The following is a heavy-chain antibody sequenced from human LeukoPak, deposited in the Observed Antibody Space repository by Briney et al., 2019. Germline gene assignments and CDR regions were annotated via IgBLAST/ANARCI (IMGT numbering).Heavy chain of an antibody. CDR2: ISWDGGST. CDR1: GFTFDDYA. Sequence: PGGSLRLSCAASGFTFDDYAMHWVRQAPGKGLEWVSLISWDGGSTYYADSVKGRFTISRDNSKNSLYLQMNSLGAEDTAVYYCTPHWITMVRGVTDYWGQGTLVTVSS. V-gene: IGHV3-43D*03. CDR3: TPHWITMVRGVTDY. D-gene: IGHD3-10*01. J-gene: IGHJ4*02.